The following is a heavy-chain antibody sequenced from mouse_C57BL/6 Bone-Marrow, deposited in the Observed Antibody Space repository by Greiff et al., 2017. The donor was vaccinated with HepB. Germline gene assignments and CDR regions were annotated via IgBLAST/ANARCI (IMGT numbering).Heavy chain of an antibody. Sequence: VQLQQPGAELVRPGTSVKLSCKASGYTFTSYWMHWVKQRPGQGLEWIGVIDPSDSYTNYNQKFKGKATLTVDTSSSTAYMQRSSLTSEDSAVYYCARGYGYWGQGTTLTVSS. CDR2: IDPSDSYT. D-gene: IGHD3-1*01. J-gene: IGHJ2*01. V-gene: IGHV1-59*01. CDR1: GYTFTSYW. CDR3: ARGYGY.